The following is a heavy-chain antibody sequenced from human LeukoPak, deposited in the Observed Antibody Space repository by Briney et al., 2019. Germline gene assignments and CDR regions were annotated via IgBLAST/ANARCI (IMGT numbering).Heavy chain of an antibody. CDR2: IYYIGST. Sequence: SETLSLTCTVSGDSISSVNYYWSWIRQPPGKGLEWIGSIYYIGSTNYNPSLKSRVTISVDTPKNQFSLKLSSVTAADTAVYYCARDLWHWGQGTLVTVSS. J-gene: IGHJ4*02. CDR3: ARDLWH. D-gene: IGHD2-21*01. CDR1: GDSISSVNYY. V-gene: IGHV4-61*01.